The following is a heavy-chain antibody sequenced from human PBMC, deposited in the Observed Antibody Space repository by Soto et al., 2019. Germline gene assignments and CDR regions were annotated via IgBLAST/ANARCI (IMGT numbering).Heavy chain of an antibody. CDR2: ISGSGIST. J-gene: IGHJ2*01. V-gene: IGHV3-23*01. Sequence: DVQLLESGGGLVQPGGSLRLSCAASGFTFRSYAMSWVRQAPGKGLEWVSGISGSGISTHYADSVKGRFTVSRDNSKNPRHLQMNILRAEDTAVYNCAKEPVGPDWYFDLWGRGTLVTVSS. CDR1: GFTFRSYA. CDR3: AKEPVGPDWYFDL.